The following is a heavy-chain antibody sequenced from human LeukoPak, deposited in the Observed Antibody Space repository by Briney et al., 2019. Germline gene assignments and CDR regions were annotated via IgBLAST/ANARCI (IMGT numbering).Heavy chain of an antibody. CDR2: IKSKAKSYAT. V-gene: IGHV3-73*01. D-gene: IGHD1-1*01. CDR3: TRRSTNGTNCFDP. J-gene: IGHJ5*02. Sequence: GGSLRLSCAASGFTFSGSAMHWVRQASGKGLEWVGRIKSKAKSYATTYAASVKDRFTISRDDSKNTAYLQMNSLKTEDTAMYYCTRRSTNGTNCFDPWGQGTLVTVSS. CDR1: GFTFSGSA.